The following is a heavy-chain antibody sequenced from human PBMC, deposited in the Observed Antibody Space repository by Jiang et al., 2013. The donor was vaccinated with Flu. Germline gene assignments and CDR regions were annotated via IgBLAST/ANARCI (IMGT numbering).Heavy chain of an antibody. CDR3: TYNWRDGYRDYFDY. V-gene: IGHV1-69*01. Sequence: SGAEVKKPGSSVKVSCKASGGTFSSYAISWVRQAPGQGLEWMGGIIPIFGTANYAQKFQGRVTITADESTSTAYMELSSLRSEDTAVYYCTYNWRDGYRDYFDYWGQGTLVTVSS. J-gene: IGHJ4*02. CDR1: GGTFSSYA. CDR2: IIPIFGTA. D-gene: IGHD5-24*01.